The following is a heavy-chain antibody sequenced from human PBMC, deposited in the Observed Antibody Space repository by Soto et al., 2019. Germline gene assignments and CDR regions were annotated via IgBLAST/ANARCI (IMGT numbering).Heavy chain of an antibody. D-gene: IGHD3-16*01. Sequence: SETLSLTCTVSGGSITSGTYYWAWIRQPPGKGPEWIGSLFSIGSTHYNPSLTSRVTISIDTSKNHLSLTMSSVTAADTAVYYCARIRGLGEVSPYFDHWGQGARVTVSS. CDR1: GGSITSGTYY. V-gene: IGHV4-39*07. CDR3: ARIRGLGEVSPYFDH. CDR2: LFSIGST. J-gene: IGHJ4*02.